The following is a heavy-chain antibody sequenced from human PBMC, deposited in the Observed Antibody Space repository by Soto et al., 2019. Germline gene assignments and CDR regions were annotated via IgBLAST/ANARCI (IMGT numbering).Heavy chain of an antibody. Sequence: PGGSLRLSCAASGFTFTSYTMHWVRQAPGKGLEWVALISYDGRNKYYADSVKGRFTISRDNSKNTLYLQMNSLRTEDTAVYYCARGIKGASGYWGQGTLVTVSS. CDR1: GFTFTSYT. CDR3: ARGIKGASGY. V-gene: IGHV3-30*04. D-gene: IGHD3-16*01. J-gene: IGHJ4*02. CDR2: ISYDGRNK.